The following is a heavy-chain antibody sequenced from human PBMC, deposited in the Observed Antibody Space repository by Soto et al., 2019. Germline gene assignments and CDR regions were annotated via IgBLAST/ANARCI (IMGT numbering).Heavy chain of an antibody. CDR2: ISLYSDGT. CDR3: ARVVTGAEDWFGP. CDR1: GYTFSNYG. D-gene: IGHD2-2*01. Sequence: ASVKVSCKTSGYTFSNYGITWVRQAPGQPLEWLGWISLYSDGTNYAQKFQGRVSMNTDTSTTTAYMELRSLRSDDTAVYYCARVVTGAEDWFGPWGQGTPVTVSS. V-gene: IGHV1-18*01. J-gene: IGHJ5*02.